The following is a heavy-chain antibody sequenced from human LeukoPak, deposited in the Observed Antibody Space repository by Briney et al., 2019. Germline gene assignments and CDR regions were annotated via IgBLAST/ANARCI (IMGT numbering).Heavy chain of an antibody. CDR2: IYPGDPDT. Sequence: GESLKISCKGSGYSINSYWIGWVRQMPGKGLEWMGIIYPGDPDTRYSPSFQGQVTISADKSISTAYLQWSSLKASDTAMYYCARHSYGDYDYYFDYWGQGTLVTVSS. J-gene: IGHJ4*02. CDR1: GYSINSYW. CDR3: ARHSYGDYDYYFDY. D-gene: IGHD4-17*01. V-gene: IGHV5-51*01.